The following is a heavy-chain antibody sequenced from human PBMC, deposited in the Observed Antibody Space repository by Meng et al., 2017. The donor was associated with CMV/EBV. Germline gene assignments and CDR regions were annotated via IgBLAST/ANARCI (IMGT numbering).Heavy chain of an antibody. CDR2: INHSGST. D-gene: IGHD3-22*01. Sequence: QRKLTEWGAGTSWPSEARSLTSPVYGGSCSGYYWSWIRQPPGKGLEWIGEINHSGSTNYNPSLKSRVTISVDTSKNQFSLKLSSVTAADTAVYYCARVWDSGWDYWGQGTLVTVSS. CDR1: GGSCSGYY. V-gene: IGHV4-34*01. J-gene: IGHJ4*02. CDR3: ARVWDSGWDY.